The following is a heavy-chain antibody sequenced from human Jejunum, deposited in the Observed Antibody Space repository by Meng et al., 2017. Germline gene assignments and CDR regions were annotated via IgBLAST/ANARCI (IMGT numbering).Heavy chain of an antibody. Sequence: VPRQESCPGLVKPSGTLSPPCAVSVGSISNNNWWSWVRQPPGKGLVWIGEISHTGRINYNPSLKSRVTMSLDKSKNQFSLDLTSVTGADTAVYYCARDLLDPNIAATGWFDPWGQGTLVTVSS. CDR2: ISHTGRI. CDR3: ARDLLDPNIAATGWFDP. J-gene: IGHJ5*02. D-gene: IGHD2/OR15-2a*01. V-gene: IGHV4-4*02. CDR1: VGSISNNNW.